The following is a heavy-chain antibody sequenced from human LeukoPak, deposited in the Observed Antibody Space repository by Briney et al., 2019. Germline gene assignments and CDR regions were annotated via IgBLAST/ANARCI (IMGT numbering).Heavy chain of an antibody. D-gene: IGHD3-10*01. J-gene: IGHJ2*01. CDR2: ISYDGSNK. Sequence: GGSLRLSCAASGFTFSSYGMHWVRQAPGKGLEWVAVISYDGSNKYYADSVKGRFTISRDNSKNTLYLQMNSLRAEDTAVYYCARDGKADYYGSGNPPRYWYFDLWGRGTLATVSS. CDR3: ARDGKADYYGSGNPPRYWYFDL. CDR1: GFTFSSYG. V-gene: IGHV3-30*03.